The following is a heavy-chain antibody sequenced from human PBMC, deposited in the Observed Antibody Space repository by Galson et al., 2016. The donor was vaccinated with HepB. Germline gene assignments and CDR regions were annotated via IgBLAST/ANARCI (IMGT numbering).Heavy chain of an antibody. V-gene: IGHV2-5*02. Sequence: PALVKPTQTLTLTCTFSGFSLSTAGVGVGYIRQPPGKALEWLAFIYWDDYKFYSPSLKSRLTVTKGTSKNQVVLTMTNMDPVDTATYFCAHRGLHDSSGYSYSPFDFWGQGILVTVSS. D-gene: IGHD6-19*01. CDR2: IYWDDYK. J-gene: IGHJ4*02. CDR1: GFSLSTAGVG. CDR3: AHRGLHDSSGYSYSPFDF.